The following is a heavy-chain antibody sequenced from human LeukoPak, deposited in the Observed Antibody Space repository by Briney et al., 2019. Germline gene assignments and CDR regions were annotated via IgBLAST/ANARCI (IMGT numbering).Heavy chain of an antibody. CDR3: AKDGITIFGVVIIGTVDY. CDR1: GFTFSNYA. V-gene: IGHV3-23*01. CDR2: ISGSGDST. Sequence: GGSLRLSCATSGFTFSNYAMNWVRRAPGKGLEWVSAISGSGDSTYYADSVKGRFTISRDNSKNTLFLQMNSLRAEDTAVYCCAKDGITIFGVVIIGTVDYWGQGTLVTVSS. J-gene: IGHJ4*02. D-gene: IGHD3-3*01.